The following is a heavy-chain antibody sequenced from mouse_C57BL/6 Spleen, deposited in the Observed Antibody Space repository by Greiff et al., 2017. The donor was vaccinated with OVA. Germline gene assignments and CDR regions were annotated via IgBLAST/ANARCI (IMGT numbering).Heavy chain of an antibody. V-gene: IGHV5-9-1*02. J-gene: IGHJ2*01. Sequence: EVKLQESGEGLVKPGGSLKLSCAASGFTFSSYAMSWVRQTPEKRLEWVAYISSGGDYIYYADTVKGRFTISRDNARNTLYLQMSSLKSEDTAMYYCTRESLYYDYYFDYWGQGTTLTVSS. CDR2: ISSGGDYI. CDR3: TRESLYYDYYFDY. D-gene: IGHD2-4*01. CDR1: GFTFSSYA.